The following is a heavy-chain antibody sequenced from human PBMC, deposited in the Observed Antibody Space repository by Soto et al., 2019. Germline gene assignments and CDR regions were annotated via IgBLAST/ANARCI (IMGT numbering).Heavy chain of an antibody. CDR3: ARGLITGSHYSGGWYYFDS. V-gene: IGHV4-59*12. J-gene: IGHJ4*02. Sequence: PSETLSLTCTVSGGSIKTFSWSWFRQPPGKGLEWIGYIYYSGSASYNPSLESRVTISVHTSNSQFSLELSSVTAADTAVYYCARGLITGSHYSGGWYYFDSWGQGTQVTVSS. CDR1: GGSIKTFS. D-gene: IGHD6-19*01. CDR2: IYYSGSA.